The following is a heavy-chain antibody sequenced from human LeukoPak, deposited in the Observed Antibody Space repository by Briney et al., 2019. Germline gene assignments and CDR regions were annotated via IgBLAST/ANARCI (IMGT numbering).Heavy chain of an antibody. J-gene: IGHJ3*02. V-gene: IGHV1-2*02. Sequence: ASVKVSCKASGYTFTSYYMHWVRQAPGQGLEWMGWINPNSGGTNYAQKFQGRVTMTRDTSISTAYMELSRLRSDDTAVYYCARVRRYCSSTSCSYGAFDIWGQGTMVTVSS. CDR3: ARVRRYCSSTSCSYGAFDI. CDR1: GYTFTSYY. CDR2: INPNSGGT. D-gene: IGHD2-2*01.